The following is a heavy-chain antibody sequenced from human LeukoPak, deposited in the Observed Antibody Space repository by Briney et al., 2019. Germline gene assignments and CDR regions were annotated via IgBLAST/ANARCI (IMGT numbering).Heavy chain of an antibody. CDR2: MSPDSGGT. J-gene: IGHJ4*02. CDR3: ARVHDRQWLEGHYFDY. Sequence: ASVKVSCKASGYTFTSYGISWVRQAPGQGLEWMGWMSPDSGGTSYAQKFQGRVTMTRDTSISTAYMELSRLTSDDTAVYYCARVHDRQWLEGHYFDYWGQGTLVTVSS. CDR1: GYTFTSYG. V-gene: IGHV1-2*02. D-gene: IGHD6-19*01.